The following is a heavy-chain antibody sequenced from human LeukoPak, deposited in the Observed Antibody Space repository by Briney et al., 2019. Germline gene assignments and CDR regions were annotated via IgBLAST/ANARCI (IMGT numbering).Heavy chain of an antibody. CDR2: IYSDGNT. CDR3: AGDTHSSSWYDH. D-gene: IGHD6-19*01. Sequence: GGSLRLSCAVSGFTVSSIYMTWVRQAPGKGLEWVSSIYSDGNTYYADSVKGRFTFSRDSSRNTLYLQMNDLRVEDTAVYYCAGDTHSSSWYDHWGQGTLVTVSS. CDR1: GFTVSSIY. V-gene: IGHV3-53*01. J-gene: IGHJ5*02.